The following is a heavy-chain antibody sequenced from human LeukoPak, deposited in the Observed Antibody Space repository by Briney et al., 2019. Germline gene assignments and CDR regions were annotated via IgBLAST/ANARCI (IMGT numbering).Heavy chain of an antibody. D-gene: IGHD3-22*01. CDR3: ARDSSGYYSPLS. V-gene: IGHV1-69*05. CDR1: GGTFSSYA. CDR2: IIPVFGTA. Sequence: SVKVSCKASGGTFSSYAISWVRQAPGQGLEWMGGIIPVFGTANYAQKFQGRVTITTDESTSTAYMELSSLRSEDTAVYYCARDSSGYYSPLSWGQGTLVTVSS. J-gene: IGHJ4*02.